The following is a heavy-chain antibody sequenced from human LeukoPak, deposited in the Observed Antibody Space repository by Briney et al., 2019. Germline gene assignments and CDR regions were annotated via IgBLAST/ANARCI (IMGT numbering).Heavy chain of an antibody. D-gene: IGHD1-14*01. J-gene: IGHJ4*02. CDR2: IIPIFGTA. V-gene: IGHV1-69*05. CDR1: GGTFSSYA. Sequence: SVKVSCKASGGTFSSYAFSWVRQAPGQGLEWMGGIIPIFGTANYAQKFQGRVTMTRNTSISTAYMELSSLRSEDTAVYYCARGEPHPGSFYWGQGTLVTVSS. CDR3: ARGEPHPGSFY.